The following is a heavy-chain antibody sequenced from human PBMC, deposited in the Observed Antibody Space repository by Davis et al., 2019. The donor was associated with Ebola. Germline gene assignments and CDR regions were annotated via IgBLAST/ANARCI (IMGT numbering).Heavy chain of an antibody. V-gene: IGHV3-30*04. CDR1: GFIFRTYT. CDR3: AREVGATLY. Sequence: GESLKISCAASGFIFRTYTMHWVRQAPGKGLEWVAVIPYDGNHISYAVSVRGRFTISRDNSKNTLYLQMNSLRAEDTAVYYCAREVGATLYWGQGTLVTVSS. D-gene: IGHD1-26*01. J-gene: IGHJ4*02. CDR2: IPYDGNHI.